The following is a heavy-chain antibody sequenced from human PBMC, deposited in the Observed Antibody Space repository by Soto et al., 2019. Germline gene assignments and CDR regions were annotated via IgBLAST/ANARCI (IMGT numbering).Heavy chain of an antibody. Sequence: GGSLRLSCAASGFAFKDDAMYWVRQAPGKGLEWVSSVGISGDDTYYAESVKGRFTISRDNSKNTVHLQMDSLRAEDTAVYYCAKEWSEVAGWGQGTLVTVSS. CDR3: AKEWSEVAG. CDR1: GFAFKDDA. J-gene: IGHJ4*02. CDR2: VGISGDDT. D-gene: IGHD5-12*01. V-gene: IGHV3-23*01.